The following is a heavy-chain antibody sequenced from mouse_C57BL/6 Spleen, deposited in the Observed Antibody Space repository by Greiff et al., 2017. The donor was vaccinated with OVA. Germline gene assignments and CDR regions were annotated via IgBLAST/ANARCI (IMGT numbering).Heavy chain of an antibody. D-gene: IGHD2-4*01. CDR3: ARKYYYYHYYAMGY. V-gene: IGHV5-17*01. CDR1: GFTFSDYG. Sequence: DVQLVESGGGLVKPGGSLKLSCAASGFTFSDYGMHWVRQAPEKGLEWVAYISSGSSTIYYADTVKGRFTISRDNAKNTLFLQMTSLRSEDTAMYYCARKYYYYHYYAMGYWGQGASVTVSS. J-gene: IGHJ4*01. CDR2: ISSGSSTI.